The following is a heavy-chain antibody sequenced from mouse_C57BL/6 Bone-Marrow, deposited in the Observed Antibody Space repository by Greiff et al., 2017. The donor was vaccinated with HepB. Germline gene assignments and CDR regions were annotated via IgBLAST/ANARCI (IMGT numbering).Heavy chain of an antibody. CDR3: ARGGGLRRFAY. D-gene: IGHD2-4*01. J-gene: IGHJ3*01. Sequence: QVQLKQSGAELARPGASVKLSCKASGYTFTSYGISWVKQRTGQGLEWIGEIYPRSGNTYYNEKFKGKATLTADKSSSTAYMELRSLTSEDSAVYFCARGGGLRRFAYWGQGTLVTVSA. CDR2: IYPRSGNT. CDR1: GYTFTSYG. V-gene: IGHV1-81*01.